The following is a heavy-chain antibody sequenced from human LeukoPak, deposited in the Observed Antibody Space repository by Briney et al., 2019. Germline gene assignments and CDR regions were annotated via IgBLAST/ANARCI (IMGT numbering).Heavy chain of an antibody. J-gene: IGHJ4*02. Sequence: GGSLRLSCAASGFTFSNYAMSWVRQAPGKGLEWVSTLSGTGRSTYYADSVKGRFTISRDNSKNTLYLQMNSLRAEDTAVYYCATWDYYDSSGYYAYSFDYWGQGTLVTVSS. CDR2: LSGTGRST. CDR1: GFTFSNYA. D-gene: IGHD3-22*01. V-gene: IGHV3-23*01. CDR3: ATWDYYDSSGYYAYSFDY.